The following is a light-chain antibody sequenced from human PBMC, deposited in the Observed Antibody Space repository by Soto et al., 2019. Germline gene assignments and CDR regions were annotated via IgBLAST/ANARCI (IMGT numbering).Light chain of an antibody. CDR2: DIN. CDR3: CLYVGATTYV. J-gene: IGLJ1*01. CDR1: SSDVGNYIF. Sequence: QSALTQPASVSGSPGQSITISCTGTSSDVGNYIFVSWYRQHPGKAPKLMIYDINNRPSGVSNRFSGSKSGNTASLTISGLQAEDEADYYCCLYVGATTYVFGTGTKVTVL. V-gene: IGLV2-23*02.